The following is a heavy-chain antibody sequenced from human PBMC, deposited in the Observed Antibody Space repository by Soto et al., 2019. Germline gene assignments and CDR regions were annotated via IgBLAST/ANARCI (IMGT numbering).Heavy chain of an antibody. CDR1: GFTFTSSA. D-gene: IGHD3-10*01. Sequence: VASVKVSCKASGFTFTSSAMQWVRQARGQRLEWIGWIVVGSGNTNYAQKFQGRVTMTEDTSTDTAYMELSSLRSEDTAVYYCAIYGSVSYHNPLGSIDIWGPGTMVTVSS. V-gene: IGHV1-58*02. CDR3: AIYGSVSYHNPLGSIDI. CDR2: IVVGSGNT. J-gene: IGHJ3*02.